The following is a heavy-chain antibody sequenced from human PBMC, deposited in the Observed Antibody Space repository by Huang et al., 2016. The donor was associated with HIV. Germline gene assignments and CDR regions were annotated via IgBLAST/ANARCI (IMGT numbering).Heavy chain of an antibody. CDR2: SSYDGNGR. Sequence: QVWLVESGGGVVQPGRPLRLSCVGSGLSFSSYGIHWVRQAPGKGLELVACSSYDGNGRSYAGSVKGRFSISRQNSKSTVSLQMNSLRVEDSGVYFCAKGSGHFDSWGQGTLVTVSP. CDR1: GLSFSSYG. V-gene: IGHV3-30*18. D-gene: IGHD2-8*02. CDR3: AKGSGHFDS. J-gene: IGHJ5*01.